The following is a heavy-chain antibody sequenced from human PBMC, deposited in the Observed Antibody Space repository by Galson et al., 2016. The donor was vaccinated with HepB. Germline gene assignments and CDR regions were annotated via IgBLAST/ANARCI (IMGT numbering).Heavy chain of an antibody. V-gene: IGHV4-59*08. CDR1: GGSISSYY. Sequence: SETLSLTCSVSGGSISSYYWSWIRQPPGKGLEWIGYINNNGGTNYNPSLKSRVTISIDTWNNKFSLKMTGMTASDTAVYYCARHWGRNSRIDYWGQGTLVTVSS. CDR2: INNNGGT. CDR3: ARHWGRNSRIDY. D-gene: IGHD3-16*01. J-gene: IGHJ4*02.